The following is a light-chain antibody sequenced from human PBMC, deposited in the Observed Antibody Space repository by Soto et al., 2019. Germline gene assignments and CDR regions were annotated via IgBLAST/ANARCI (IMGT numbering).Light chain of an antibody. CDR2: GAS. CDR1: QSVSSSY. V-gene: IGKV3-20*01. Sequence: EIVLTQSPGTLSLSQGERATLSCRASQSVSSSYLAWYQQKPGQAPRLLIYGASSRATGIPDRFSGSGSGTDFTLSISSLQPEDFATYYCQQTYSDMWTLGQGTKVDIK. J-gene: IGKJ1*01. CDR3: QQTYSDMWT.